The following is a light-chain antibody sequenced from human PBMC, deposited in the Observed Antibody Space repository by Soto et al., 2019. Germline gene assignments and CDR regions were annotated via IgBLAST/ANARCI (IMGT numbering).Light chain of an antibody. J-gene: IGKJ2*01. CDR3: QQYYSTPPT. V-gene: IGKV3-15*01. CDR2: GAS. CDR1: QSVSTN. Sequence: EIVMTQSPATLSVSPGERATLSCRASQSVSTNLAWYQQKPGQGPRLLIFGASTRAIGIPARFSGSGSGTDFTLTISSLQSEDFAVYYCQQYYSTPPTFGQGTKLEIK.